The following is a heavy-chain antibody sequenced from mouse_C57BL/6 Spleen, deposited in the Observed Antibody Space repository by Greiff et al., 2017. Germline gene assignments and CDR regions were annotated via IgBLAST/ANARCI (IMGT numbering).Heavy chain of an antibody. Sequence: VQLQQSGAELVRPGASVTLSCKASGYTFTDYEMHWVKQTPVHGLEWIGAIDPETGGTAYNQKFKGKAILTADKSSSAAYMELRSLTSEDSAVYYCTRIETTVKDFDVWGTGTTVSVSS. CDR3: TRIETTVKDFDV. J-gene: IGHJ1*03. V-gene: IGHV1-15*01. D-gene: IGHD1-1*01. CDR1: GYTFTDYE. CDR2: IDPETGGT.